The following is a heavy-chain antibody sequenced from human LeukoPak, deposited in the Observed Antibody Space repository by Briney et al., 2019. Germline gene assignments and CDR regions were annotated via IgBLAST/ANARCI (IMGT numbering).Heavy chain of an antibody. J-gene: IGHJ4*02. CDR3: ARVGLDRRGYSGYEAFDY. CDR1: GFTFSSYY. Sequence: GGSLRLSCAASGFTFSSYYMNWVRQAPGKGLEWVSSISTSSSYIYYADAVKGRFTISRDNAKNSLYLQINSLRAEDTAVYYCARVGLDRRGYSGYEAFDYWGQGTLVTVSS. D-gene: IGHD5-12*01. CDR2: ISTSSSYI. V-gene: IGHV3-21*01.